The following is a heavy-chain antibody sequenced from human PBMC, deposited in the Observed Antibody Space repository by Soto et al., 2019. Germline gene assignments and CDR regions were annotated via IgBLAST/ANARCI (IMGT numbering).Heavy chain of an antibody. CDR1: GGTFNSYD. D-gene: IGHD3-22*01. CDR2: IIPIVETP. CDR3: ARLSRPNYYDTSGFFKDNWFDP. V-gene: IGHV1-69*01. J-gene: IGHJ5*02. Sequence: QVQLVQSGAEVKKPGSSMKVSCKASGGTFNSYDINWVRQAPGQGLEWMGGIIPIVETPKYALKFQGRVTITADESTNTVYMELSSLRSEDTAMYYCARLSRPNYYDTSGFFKDNWFDPWGQGTLVTVSS.